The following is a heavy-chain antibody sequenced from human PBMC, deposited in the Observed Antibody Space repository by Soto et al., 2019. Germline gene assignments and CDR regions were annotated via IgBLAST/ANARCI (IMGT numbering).Heavy chain of an antibody. CDR2: INAGNGNT. Sequence: ASVKVSCKASGYTFTSYGMHWVRQAPGQRLEWMGWINAGNGNTKYSQKFQGRVTITRDTSASTAYMELSSLRSEDTAVYYCARLRWFGKSDYWGQGTLVTVSS. D-gene: IGHD3-10*01. V-gene: IGHV1-3*01. J-gene: IGHJ4*02. CDR1: GYTFTSYG. CDR3: ARLRWFGKSDY.